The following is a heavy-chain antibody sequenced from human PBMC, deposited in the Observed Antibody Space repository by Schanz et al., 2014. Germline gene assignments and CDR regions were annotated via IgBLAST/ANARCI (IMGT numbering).Heavy chain of an antibody. J-gene: IGHJ4*02. CDR3: ARDSGSSSWYPSDY. CDR2: ISYDGSTK. V-gene: IGHV3-33*05. CDR1: GFTLSSYG. Sequence: QVQLVESGGGVVQPGRSLRLSCSASGFTLSSYGMHWVRQAPGKGLEWVAVISYDGSTKYYADSVKGRFTISRDNAKNSLYLQMNSLRAEDTALYYCARDSGSSSWYPSDYWGQGTLVTVSS. D-gene: IGHD6-13*01.